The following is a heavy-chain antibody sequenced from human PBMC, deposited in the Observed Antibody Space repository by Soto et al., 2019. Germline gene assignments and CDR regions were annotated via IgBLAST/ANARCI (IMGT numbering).Heavy chain of an antibody. J-gene: IGHJ4*02. Sequence: QVQLVQSGAEVKKPGSSVKVSCKASGGTFSSYTISWVRQAPGQGLEWMGRIIPILGIANYAQKFQGRVTITADKPTSTAYMELSSLRSEDTAVYYCARGGIAAAGTQLDYWGQGTLVTVSS. V-gene: IGHV1-69*02. CDR1: GGTFSSYT. CDR2: IIPILGIA. D-gene: IGHD6-13*01. CDR3: ARGGIAAAGTQLDY.